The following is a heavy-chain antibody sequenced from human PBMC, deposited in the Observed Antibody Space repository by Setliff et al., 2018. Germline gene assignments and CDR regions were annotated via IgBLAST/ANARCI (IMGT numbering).Heavy chain of an antibody. CDR1: GFTFSTYS. CDR2: ISSSSSYI. J-gene: IGHJ6*03. Sequence: SLRLSCAASGFTFSTYSMNWVRQAPGRGLEWVSSISSSSSYIYYADSVKGRFTISRDNAKNSLYLQMNSLGADDTAVYFCARLVDYYYYYMDVWGKGTTVTVSS. CDR3: ARLVDYYYYYMDV. V-gene: IGHV3-21*01. D-gene: IGHD2-2*01.